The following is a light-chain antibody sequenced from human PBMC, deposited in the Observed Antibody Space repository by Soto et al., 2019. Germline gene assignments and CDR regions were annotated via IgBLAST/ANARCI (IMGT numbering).Light chain of an antibody. CDR2: EVT. CDR1: SSDVGGYNY. CDR3: SSYAASNNFYFV. V-gene: IGLV2-8*01. J-gene: IGLJ3*02. Sequence: QSALTQPPSASGSPGQSVTISCTGTSSDVGGYNYVSWYQQYPGRAPKLMIYEVTKRPSGVPDRFSGSKSGNTASLTVSGLQADDEADYYCSSYAASNNFYFVFGGGPKLTVL.